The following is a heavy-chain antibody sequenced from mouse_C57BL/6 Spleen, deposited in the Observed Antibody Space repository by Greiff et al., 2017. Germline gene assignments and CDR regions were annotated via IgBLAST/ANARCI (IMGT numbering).Heavy chain of an antibody. CDR1: GFTFSDYG. V-gene: IGHV5-17*01. Sequence: DVHLVESGGGLVKPGGSLKLSCAASGFTFSDYGMHWVRQAPETGLEWVAYISSGSSTIYYADTVKGRFTISRDNAKNTLFLQMTSRRSEDTARYYFAGTYRYFDVWGTGTTLTVSS. D-gene: IGHD2-14*01. J-gene: IGHJ1*03. CDR3: AGTYRYFDV. CDR2: ISSGSSTI.